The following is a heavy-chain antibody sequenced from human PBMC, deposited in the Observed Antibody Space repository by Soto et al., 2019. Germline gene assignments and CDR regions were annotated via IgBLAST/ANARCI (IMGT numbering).Heavy chain of an antibody. Sequence: QVQLVQSGAEVKKPGSSVKVSCKASGGTFSSYAISWVRQAPGQGLEWMGGFIPIFGTANYAQKFQGRVTITADKSTSTAYMELSSLRSEDTAVYYCARETVCSGGSCYSGGGFDYWGQGTLVTVSS. V-gene: IGHV1-69*06. CDR2: FIPIFGTA. CDR1: GGTFSSYA. CDR3: ARETVCSGGSCYSGGGFDY. D-gene: IGHD2-15*01. J-gene: IGHJ4*02.